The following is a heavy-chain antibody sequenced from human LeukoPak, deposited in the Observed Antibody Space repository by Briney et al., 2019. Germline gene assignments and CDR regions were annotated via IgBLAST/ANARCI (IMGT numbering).Heavy chain of an antibody. CDR3: AKGVPAYYDILTGFDAFDI. CDR1: GFTFSSYG. J-gene: IGHJ3*02. D-gene: IGHD3-9*01. Sequence: GGSLRLSCAASGFTFSSYGMHWVRQAPGKGLEWVAVISYDGSNKYYADSVKGRFTISRDNAKNSLYLQMNSLRAEDTALYYCAKGVPAYYDILTGFDAFDIWGQGTMVTVSS. CDR2: ISYDGSNK. V-gene: IGHV3-30*18.